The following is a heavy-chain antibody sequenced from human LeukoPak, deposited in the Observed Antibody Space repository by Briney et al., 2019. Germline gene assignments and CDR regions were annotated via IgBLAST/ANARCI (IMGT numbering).Heavy chain of an antibody. CDR1: DYTFTSYG. D-gene: IGHD5-24*01. Sequence: ASVKVSCKASDYTFTSYGISWVRQAPGQGLEWMGWISAYNGNTNYAQKLQGRVTMTTDTSTSTAYMELRSLRSDDTAVYYCAREQDGIYWFDPWGQGTLVTVSS. CDR2: ISAYNGNT. J-gene: IGHJ5*02. V-gene: IGHV1-18*01. CDR3: AREQDGIYWFDP.